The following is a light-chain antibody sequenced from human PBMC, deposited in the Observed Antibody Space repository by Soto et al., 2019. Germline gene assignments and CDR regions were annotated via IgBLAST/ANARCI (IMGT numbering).Light chain of an antibody. Sequence: EIVLTQSPGTLSLSPGERATLSCRASQSVSSSYLAWYQQKPGQAPRLLIYGASSMATGIQDRFSGSGSGTDFTLNISRLEPEDYALYYCQQYGISDTFGQGTNLEIK. V-gene: IGKV3-20*01. CDR3: QQYGISDT. J-gene: IGKJ2*01. CDR2: GAS. CDR1: QSVSSSY.